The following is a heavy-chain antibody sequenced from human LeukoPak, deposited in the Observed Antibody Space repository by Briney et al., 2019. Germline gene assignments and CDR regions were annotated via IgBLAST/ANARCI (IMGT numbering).Heavy chain of an antibody. CDR2: ISSSSSYI. J-gene: IGHJ4*02. D-gene: IGHD6-19*01. V-gene: IGHV3-21*01. CDR3: ARVGIAVAGRGGN. CDR1: GFTFSSYS. Sequence: GGSLRLSYAASGFTFSSYSMNWVRQAPGKGLEWVSSISSSSSYIYYADSVKGRFTISRDNAKNSLYLQMNSLRAEDTAVYYCARVGIAVAGRGGNWGQGTLVTVSS.